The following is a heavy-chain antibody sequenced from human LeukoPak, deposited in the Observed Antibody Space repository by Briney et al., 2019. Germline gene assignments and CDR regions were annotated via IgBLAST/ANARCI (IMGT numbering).Heavy chain of an antibody. CDR3: ARGGASSISFDP. Sequence: PSQTLSLTCTVSGGSVSSGSYYWSWIRQPPGKGLEWIGFIHNSGSTKYNPSLMSRVTISVDTSKNQFSLKLSSVTAAETAVYYCARGGASSISFDPWGQGTLVTVSS. D-gene: IGHD3-9*01. CDR1: GGSVSSGSYY. V-gene: IGHV4-61*01. J-gene: IGHJ5*02. CDR2: IHNSGST.